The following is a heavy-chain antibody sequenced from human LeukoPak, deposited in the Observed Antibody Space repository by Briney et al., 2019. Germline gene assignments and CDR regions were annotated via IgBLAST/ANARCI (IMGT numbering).Heavy chain of an antibody. CDR1: GFTFSSYG. CDR3: AKGVAVAVYFDY. J-gene: IGHJ4*02. D-gene: IGHD6-19*01. Sequence: GGSLRLSCAASGFTFSSYGMHWVRQAPGKGLEWVAVISYDGSNKYYADSVKGRFTISRDNSKNTLYLQMNSLRAEDTTVYYCAKGVAVAVYFDYWGQGTLVTVSS. CDR2: ISYDGSNK. V-gene: IGHV3-30*18.